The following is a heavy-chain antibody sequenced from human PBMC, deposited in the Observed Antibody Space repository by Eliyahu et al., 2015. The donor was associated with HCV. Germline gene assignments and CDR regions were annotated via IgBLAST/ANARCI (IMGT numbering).Heavy chain of an antibody. CDR3: AKASGYSSGWYPLDY. D-gene: IGHD6-19*01. V-gene: IGHV4-59*01. Sequence: QVQLQESGPGLVKPSETLSLTCTVSGGSIDSYYWSWIRQPPGKGLDWIGYIYYDGSTSYNPSLKSRVTISVDTSKNQISLKVNSVTAADTAVYYCAKASGYSSGWYPLDYWGQGTLVSVSS. J-gene: IGHJ4*02. CDR1: GGSIDSYY. CDR2: IYYDGST.